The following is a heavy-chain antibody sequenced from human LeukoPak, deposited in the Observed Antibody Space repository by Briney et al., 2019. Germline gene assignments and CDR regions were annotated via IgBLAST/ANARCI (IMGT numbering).Heavy chain of an antibody. CDR1: GFTFSGSA. CDR2: IRSKANSYAT. D-gene: IGHD6-6*01. Sequence: GGSLILSCAASGFTFSGSAMHWVRQASGKGLEWVGRIRSKANSYATAYAASVKGRFTISRDDSKNTAYLQMNSLKTEDTAVYYCTRQASIAAREGDYWGQGTLVTVSS. J-gene: IGHJ4*02. CDR3: TRQASIAAREGDY. V-gene: IGHV3-73*01.